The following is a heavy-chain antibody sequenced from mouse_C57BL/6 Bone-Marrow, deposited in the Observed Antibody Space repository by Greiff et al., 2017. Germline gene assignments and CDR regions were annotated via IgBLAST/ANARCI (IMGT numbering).Heavy chain of an antibody. V-gene: IGHV5-9*01. J-gene: IGHJ1*03. CDR3: ARQVTTVLATKYFDV. CDR2: ISGGGGNT. Sequence: EVHLVESGGGLVKPGGSLKLSCAASGFTFSSYTMSWVRQTPEKRLQWVAAISGGGGNTYYPDSVKGRFTISRDNDKNILYLQMSSLRSEDTALYYCARQVTTVLATKYFDVWGTVTTVTVSS. D-gene: IGHD1-1*01. CDR1: GFTFSSYT.